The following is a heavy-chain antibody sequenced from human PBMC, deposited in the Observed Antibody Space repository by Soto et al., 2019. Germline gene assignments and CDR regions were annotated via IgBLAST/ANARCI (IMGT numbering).Heavy chain of an antibody. Sequence: QVQLVQSGAEVKRPGASVKVSCEASGYTFTTYDINWVRQASGQGLEWMGCVNPSSGNTVYAQKFHGRVTMTRDTSISTAYMERSSLKSDDTAIYYGSRASMYIWNDHWGQGTLVTVSS. CDR2: VNPSSGNT. CDR1: GYTFTTYD. D-gene: IGHD1-20*01. J-gene: IGHJ5*02. CDR3: SRASMYIWNDH. V-gene: IGHV1-8*01.